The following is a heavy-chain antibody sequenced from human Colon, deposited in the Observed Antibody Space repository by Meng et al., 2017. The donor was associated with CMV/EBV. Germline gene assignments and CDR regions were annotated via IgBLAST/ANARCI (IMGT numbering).Heavy chain of an antibody. CDR3: ARFVALAGRWDYVAY. J-gene: IGHJ4*02. CDR1: GYNFASSW. D-gene: IGHD6-19*01. Sequence: GESLKISCAGSGYNFASSWIGWVRQLPGKGLECMGIIYVGDFDTKYNPSFQGRVTISADKSISTAYVQWSGLKASDTAMYYCARFVALAGRWDYVAYWGQGTLVTVSS. CDR2: IYVGDFDT. V-gene: IGHV5-51*01.